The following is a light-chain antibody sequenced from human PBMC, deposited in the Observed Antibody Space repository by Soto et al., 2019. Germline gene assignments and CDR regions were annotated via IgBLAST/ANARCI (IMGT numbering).Light chain of an antibody. Sequence: EIVLTQSPATLSVSPGDRATLSCRASQSVRSDLAWLQQKPGQAPRLLIYDASTRATGIPARFSGSVSGTEFTLNISSLQSEDFAIYYCQKYNNWPLTFGGGTKVEIK. CDR1: QSVRSD. CDR2: DAS. CDR3: QKYNNWPLT. V-gene: IGKV3-15*01. J-gene: IGKJ4*01.